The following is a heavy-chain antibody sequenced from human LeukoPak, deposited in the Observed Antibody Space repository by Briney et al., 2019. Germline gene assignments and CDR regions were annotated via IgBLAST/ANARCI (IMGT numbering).Heavy chain of an antibody. CDR2: ISYDGSNK. D-gene: IGHD5-12*01. J-gene: IGHJ4*02. V-gene: IGHV3-30*18. Sequence: PGGSLRLSCAASGFTFSSYGMHWVRQAPGKGLEWVAVISYDGSNKYYADSVKGRFTISRDNSKNTLYLQMNSLRAEDTAVYYCAKAARWLPSSHIDYWGQGTLVTVSS. CDR1: GFTFSSYG. CDR3: AKAARWLPSSHIDY.